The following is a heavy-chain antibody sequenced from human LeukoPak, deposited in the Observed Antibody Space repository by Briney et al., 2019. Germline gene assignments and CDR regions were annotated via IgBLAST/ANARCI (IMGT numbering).Heavy chain of an antibody. V-gene: IGHV3-64*01. D-gene: IGHD2-2*01. J-gene: IGHJ4*02. CDR2: ISSNGGST. CDR3: ARPKYCSSTSCFDFDY. CDR1: GFTFSSYA. Sequence: GGSLRLSCAASGFTFSSYAMHWVRQAPGKGLEYVSAISSNGGSTYCANSVKGRFTISRDNSKNTLYLQMGSLRAEDMAVYYCARPKYCSSTSCFDFDYWGQGTLVTVSS.